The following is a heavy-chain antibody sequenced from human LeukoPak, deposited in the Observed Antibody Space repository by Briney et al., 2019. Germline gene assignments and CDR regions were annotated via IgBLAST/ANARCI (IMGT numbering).Heavy chain of an antibody. CDR2: INHSGST. D-gene: IGHD2-15*01. V-gene: IGHV4-39*07. J-gene: IGHJ4*02. CDR1: GGSISSSSYY. CDR3: ARIQFPVVAATDY. Sequence: SETLSLTCTVSGGSISSSSYYWSWIRQPPGKGLEWIGEINHSGSTNYNPSLKSRVTISVDTSKNQFSLKLSSVTAADTAVYYCARIQFPVVAATDYWGQGTLVTVSS.